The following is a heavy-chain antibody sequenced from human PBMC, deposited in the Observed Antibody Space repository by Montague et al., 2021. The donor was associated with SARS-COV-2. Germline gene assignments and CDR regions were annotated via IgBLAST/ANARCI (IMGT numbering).Heavy chain of an antibody. V-gene: IGHV2-70*01. CDR3: ARMLNSYGYSLVDY. J-gene: IGHJ4*02. D-gene: IGHD5-18*01. CDR1: GFSLSTSKMC. CDR2: IDWSDGK. Sequence: PALVKPTQTLTLTCTFSGFSLSTSKMCVSWIRQSPGKALEWLALIDWSDGKYYSTSLKTRLTISKDTSKNQVVLTMTNMDPVDTATYYCARMLNSYGYSLVDYWGQGTLVTVSS.